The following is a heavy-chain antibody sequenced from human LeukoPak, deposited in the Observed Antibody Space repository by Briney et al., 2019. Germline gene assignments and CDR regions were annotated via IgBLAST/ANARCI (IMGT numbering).Heavy chain of an antibody. D-gene: IGHD2-2*01. CDR3: ARGQNGRYCSSTSCSPKTNWFDP. CDR2: INSDGSST. V-gene: IGHV3-74*01. J-gene: IGHJ5*02. CDR1: GFTFSSYW. Sequence: HPGGSLRLSCAASGFTFSSYWMHWVRQAPGKGLVWVSRINSDGSSTNYADSVKGRFTISRDNAKNTLYLQMNSLRAEDTAVYYCARGQNGRYCSSTSCSPKTNWFDPWGQGTLVTVSS.